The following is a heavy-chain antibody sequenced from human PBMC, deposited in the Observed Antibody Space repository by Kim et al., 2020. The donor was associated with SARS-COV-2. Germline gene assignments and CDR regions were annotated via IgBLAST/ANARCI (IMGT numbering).Heavy chain of an antibody. V-gene: IGHV3-23*03. Sequence: GGSLRLSCAASGFTFSSYAMSWVRQAPGKGLEWVSVIYSGGSSTYYADSVKGRFTISRDNSKNTLYLQMNSLRAEDTAVYYCAKGLRVAATSVDYWGQGTLVTVSS. CDR1: GFTFSSYA. D-gene: IGHD2-15*01. J-gene: IGHJ4*02. CDR3: AKGLRVAATSVDY. CDR2: IYSGGSST.